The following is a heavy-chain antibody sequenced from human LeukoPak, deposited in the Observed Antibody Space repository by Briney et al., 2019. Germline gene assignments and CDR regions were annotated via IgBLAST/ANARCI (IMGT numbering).Heavy chain of an antibody. CDR3: ARATGSDGDAFDL. V-gene: IGHV4-30-2*01. CDR1: GFTFSDYY. CDR2: IYHSGST. Sequence: LRLSCAASGFTFSDYYMSWIRQPPGKGLEWIGYIYHSGSTYYNPSLKSRVTISVDRSKNQFSLKLSSVTAADTAVYYCARATGSDGDAFDLWGQGTMVTVSS. J-gene: IGHJ3*01. D-gene: IGHD1-14*01.